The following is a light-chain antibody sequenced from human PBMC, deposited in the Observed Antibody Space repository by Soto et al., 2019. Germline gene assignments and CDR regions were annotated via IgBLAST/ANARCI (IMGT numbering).Light chain of an antibody. Sequence: DIVMTQSPDSLAVSLGERATINCKSSQSVLYNSNNKNYVALYQQKPGQPPKLLINWASTRESGVPDRFSGSGSGTDFTLTISSLQAEDVAVDYCQQYYTSWWSVGQGTKVEIK. CDR1: QSVLYNSNNKNY. CDR2: WAS. J-gene: IGKJ1*01. CDR3: QQYYTSWWS. V-gene: IGKV4-1*01.